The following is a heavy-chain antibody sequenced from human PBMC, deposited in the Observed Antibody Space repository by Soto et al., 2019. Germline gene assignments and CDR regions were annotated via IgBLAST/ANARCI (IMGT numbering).Heavy chain of an antibody. V-gene: IGHV1-69*13. D-gene: IGHD3-3*01. J-gene: IGHJ4*02. Sequence: ASVKVSCKASGGTFNNYAISWVRQAPGQGLEWMGGIIPIFATANYAQKFQGRLTITADEYTSSAYMELSSLTSDDTAVYYCARVEWWLPNIDYWGQGTLVTVSS. CDR1: GGTFNNYA. CDR3: ARVEWWLPNIDY. CDR2: IIPIFATA.